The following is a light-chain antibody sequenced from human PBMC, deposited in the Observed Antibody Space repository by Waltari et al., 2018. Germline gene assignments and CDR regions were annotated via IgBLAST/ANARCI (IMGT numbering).Light chain of an antibody. CDR1: QTINSY. Sequence: DIQLTQSPSSLSASVGDRVTITCRASQTINSYLNWYQQKPGKVPKVLIYTASTLQSGVPSRFSGSGSGTDFTLTINSLQPEDFATYYCQQIYSLSWTFGQGTKVEIK. CDR3: QQIYSLSWT. J-gene: IGKJ1*01. CDR2: TAS. V-gene: IGKV1-39*01.